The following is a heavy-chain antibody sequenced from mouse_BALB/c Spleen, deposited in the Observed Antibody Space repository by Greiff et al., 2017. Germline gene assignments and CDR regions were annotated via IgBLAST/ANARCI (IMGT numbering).Heavy chain of an antibody. CDR2: ISSGGSYT. CDR1: GFTFSSYG. Sequence: EVKLMESGGDLVKPGGSLKLSCAASGFTFSSYGMSWVRQTPDKRLEWVATISSGGSYTYYPDSVKGRFTISRDNAKNTLYLQMSSLKSEDTAMYYCARHEKNYDAWFAYWGQGTLVTVSA. D-gene: IGHD2-3*01. V-gene: IGHV5-6*01. CDR3: ARHEKNYDAWFAY. J-gene: IGHJ3*01.